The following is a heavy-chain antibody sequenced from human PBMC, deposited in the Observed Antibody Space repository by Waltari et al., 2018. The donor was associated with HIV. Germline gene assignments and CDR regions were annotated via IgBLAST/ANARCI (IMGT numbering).Heavy chain of an antibody. D-gene: IGHD3-22*01. CDR3: ASLLGNYYDSSGYYHGNY. CDR2: ISGSGGST. V-gene: IGHV3-23*01. Sequence: EVQLLESGGGLVQPGGSLRLSCAASGFPFSSSAMSWVRPAPGKGLEWVSAISGSGGSTYYADSVKGRFTISRDNSKNTLYLQMNSLRAEDTAVYYCASLLGNYYDSSGYYHGNYWGQGTLVTVSS. J-gene: IGHJ4*02. CDR1: GFPFSSSA.